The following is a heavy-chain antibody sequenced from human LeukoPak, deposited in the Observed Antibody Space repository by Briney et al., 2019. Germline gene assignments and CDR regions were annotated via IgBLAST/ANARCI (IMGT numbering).Heavy chain of an antibody. V-gene: IGHV3-21*01. CDR3: ARVYGYCSSTSCYNWFDP. D-gene: IGHD2-2*01. CDR2: ISSSSSYI. CDR1: GFTFSSYS. J-gene: IGHJ5*02. Sequence: PGGSLRLSCAASGFTFSSYSMNWVRQAPGKGLEWVSSISSSSSYIYYADSVKGRFTISRDNAKNSLYLQMNSLRAEDTAVYYCARVYGYCSSTSCYNWFDPWGQGTLVTVSS.